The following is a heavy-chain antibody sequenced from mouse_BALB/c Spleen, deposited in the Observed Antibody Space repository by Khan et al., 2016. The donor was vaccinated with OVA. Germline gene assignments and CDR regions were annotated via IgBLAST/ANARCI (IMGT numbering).Heavy chain of an antibody. D-gene: IGHD1-1*01. J-gene: IGHJ2*01. CDR3: ARIKKIVATYFDY. Sequence: QVQLQQPGAELVKAGASVKMSCKASGYTFTRYWMHWVKQRLGQGLEWFAETNPTNGRTYYNEKIKSKATLTVEKSSSTDYMLLSGPTFEDSAVYYCARIKKIVATYFDYWGQGTTRTVSS. V-gene: IGHV1S81*02. CDR2: TNPTNGRT. CDR1: GYTFTRYW.